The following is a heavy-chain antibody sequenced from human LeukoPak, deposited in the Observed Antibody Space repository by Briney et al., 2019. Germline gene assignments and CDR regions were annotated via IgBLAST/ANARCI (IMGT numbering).Heavy chain of an antibody. V-gene: IGHV1-18*01. D-gene: IGHD1-26*01. CDR3: ARVGPWELPREPLDY. CDR1: GGTFSSYA. Sequence: AASVKVSCKASGGTFSSYAISWVRQAPGQGLEWIGWISAYNGNTNYAQKLQGRVTMTTDTSTSTAYMELRSLRSDDTAVYYCARVGPWELPREPLDYWGQGTLVTVSS. CDR2: ISAYNGNT. J-gene: IGHJ4*02.